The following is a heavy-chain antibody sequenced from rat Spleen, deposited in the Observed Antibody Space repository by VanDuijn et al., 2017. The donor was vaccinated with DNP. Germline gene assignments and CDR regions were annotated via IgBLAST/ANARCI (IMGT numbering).Heavy chain of an antibody. CDR1: GFIFSNYC. D-gene: IGHD3-8*01. V-gene: IGHV5-31*01. CDR2: ISNSGDNT. J-gene: IGHJ2*01. Sequence: EVQLVESGGGPVQSGRSLKLSCVASGFIFSNYCMTWIRQTPAKGLEWVASISNSGDNTYYRDSVKGRFTISRDNAKNTQYLQMDSLRSEDTATYYCTSNPHIRTAAPFDYWGQGVMVTVSS. CDR3: TSNPHIRTAAPFDY.